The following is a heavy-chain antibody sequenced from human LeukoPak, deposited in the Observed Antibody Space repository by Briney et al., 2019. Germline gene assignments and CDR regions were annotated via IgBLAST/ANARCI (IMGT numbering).Heavy chain of an antibody. CDR1: GFTFSSYW. J-gene: IGHJ3*02. V-gene: IGHV3-7*01. Sequence: PGRSLRLSCAASGFTFSSYWMSWVRQAPGKGLEWVANIKQDGSEKYYVDSVKGRFTISRDNAKNSLYLQMNSLRAEDTAVYYCARDHRGYDFWSGSVRDAFDIWGQGTMVTVSS. D-gene: IGHD3-3*01. CDR3: ARDHRGYDFWSGSVRDAFDI. CDR2: IKQDGSEK.